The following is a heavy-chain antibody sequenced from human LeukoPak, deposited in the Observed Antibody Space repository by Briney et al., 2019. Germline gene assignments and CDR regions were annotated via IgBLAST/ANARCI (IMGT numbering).Heavy chain of an antibody. CDR1: GGSISNSY. Sequence: SETLSLTCTVSGGSISNSYWSWIRQPAGKGLEWIGRIYPTDITTCNPSLKSRVTLSVDTSKNQFSLKVNSVTAADAAVYYCARGPGQLTSECFESWGQGILVTVSS. CDR3: ARGPGQLTSECFES. V-gene: IGHV4-4*07. CDR2: IYPTDIT. J-gene: IGHJ5*01. D-gene: IGHD6-13*01.